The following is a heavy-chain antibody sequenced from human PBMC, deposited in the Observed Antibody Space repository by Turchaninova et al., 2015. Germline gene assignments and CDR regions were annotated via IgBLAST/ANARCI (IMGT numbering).Heavy chain of an antibody. Sequence: EVQLVESGGGLVKPGGSLRLSCAASGFTFRSYDMTWVRQAPGQGLGWVSSISSGSTYTNTADSVRGRFTISRDNAKNSLYLQMNNLRVEDTAIYFCAREKTAAGGDYWGQGTLVTVSA. CDR2: ISSGSTYT. CDR3: AREKTAAGGDY. V-gene: IGHV3-21*01. D-gene: IGHD6-13*01. CDR1: GFTFRSYD. J-gene: IGHJ4*02.